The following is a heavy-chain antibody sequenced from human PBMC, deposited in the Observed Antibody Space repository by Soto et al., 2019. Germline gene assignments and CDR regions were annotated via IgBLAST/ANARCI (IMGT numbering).Heavy chain of an antibody. Sequence: PSETLSLTCNVSGVSISRTSYSWSWIRQPPGKGLEWLAYIYDDGSANYNPSLKSRATISLDMSKNQFSLKLTSVTAADTAVYYCARDKYCSGGSCRKNWFDPWGQGILVTVSS. V-gene: IGHV4-61*01. CDR3: ARDKYCSGGSCRKNWFDP. J-gene: IGHJ5*02. CDR2: IYDDGSA. D-gene: IGHD2-15*01. CDR1: GVSISRTSYS.